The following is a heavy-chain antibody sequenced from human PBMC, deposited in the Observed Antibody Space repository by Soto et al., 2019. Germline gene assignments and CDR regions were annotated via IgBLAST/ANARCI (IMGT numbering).Heavy chain of an antibody. CDR2: IHHSGAT. D-gene: IGHD3-10*02. J-gene: IGHJ6*02. V-gene: IGHV4-61*03. CDR3: ARAHDMFASPPRPPQFYHRMHV. Sequence: SETLSLTCSVSGGSVSSFSYYWSWIRQPPGRRPEWIGYIHHSGATRYNPSLNDLVSISLDTSKHHLALKLNSVTAADTAVYYCARAHDMFASPPRPPQFYHRMHVRCQGPLLTVYS. CDR1: GGSVSSFSYY.